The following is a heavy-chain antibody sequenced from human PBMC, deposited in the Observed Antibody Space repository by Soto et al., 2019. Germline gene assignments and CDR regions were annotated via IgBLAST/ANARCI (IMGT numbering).Heavy chain of an antibody. CDR2: IYYSGST. CDR3: ARVNVVGYYYGMDV. Sequence: SETLSLTCTVSGGSISSGDYYWSWIRQPPGKGLEWIGYIYYSGSTYYNPSLKSRVTISVDTSKSQFSLKLSSVTAADTAVYYCARVNVVGYYYGMDVWGQGTTVTVSS. V-gene: IGHV4-30-4*01. D-gene: IGHD2-21*01. J-gene: IGHJ6*02. CDR1: GGSISSGDYY.